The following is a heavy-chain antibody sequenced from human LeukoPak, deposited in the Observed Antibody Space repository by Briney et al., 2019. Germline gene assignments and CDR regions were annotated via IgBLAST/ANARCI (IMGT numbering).Heavy chain of an antibody. V-gene: IGHV1-2*02. CDR3: ARDGRGLERGYYYYMDV. D-gene: IGHD1-1*01. J-gene: IGHJ6*03. CDR2: INPNSGGT. Sequence: ASVKVSCKASGHTFTGYYMHWVRQAPGQGLEWMGWINPNSGGTNHAQKFQGRVTMTRDTSISTAYMELSKLRSDDTAVYYCARDGRGLERGYYYYMDVWGKGTTVTVSS. CDR1: GHTFTGYY.